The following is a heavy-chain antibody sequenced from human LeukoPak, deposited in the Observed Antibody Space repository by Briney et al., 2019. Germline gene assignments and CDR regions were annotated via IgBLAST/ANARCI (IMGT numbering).Heavy chain of an antibody. J-gene: IGHJ4*02. CDR3: AKNTPYSGYYDC. V-gene: IGHV3-23*01. D-gene: IGHD5-12*01. CDR2: ISDSGGIT. CDR1: GFTFSSYP. Sequence: GGSLRLSCAASGFTFSSYPMTWVRQAPGKGPEWVSFISDSGGITYYADSVKGRFTISRDNSKNTLYLQMNSLRAEDTAVYYCAKNTPYSGYYDCWGQGTLVAVSS.